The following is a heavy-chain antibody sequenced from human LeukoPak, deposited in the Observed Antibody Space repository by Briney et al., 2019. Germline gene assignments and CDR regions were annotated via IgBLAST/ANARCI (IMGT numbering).Heavy chain of an antibody. CDR1: GFTFSGYW. D-gene: IGHD3-16*01. V-gene: IGHV3-7*01. CDR3: ARGPMLKGDY. J-gene: IGHJ4*02. Sequence: GGSLRLSCAASGFTFSGYWMTWVRQAPGKGLEWVATINQDGSEKYYVDSVKGRFTISRDDAYRSLFLQMNSLRAEDTAIYYCARGPMLKGDYWGQGTLVTVSS. CDR2: INQDGSEK.